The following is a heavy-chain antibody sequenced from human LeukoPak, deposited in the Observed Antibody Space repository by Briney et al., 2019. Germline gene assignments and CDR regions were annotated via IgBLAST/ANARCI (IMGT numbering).Heavy chain of an antibody. CDR3: ARGGFSSGNSGYYYYMDV. Sequence: SETLSLTCAVYGGSFSGYYWSWIRQPPGKGLEWIGEINHSGSANYNPSLKSRVTISVDTSKNQFSLKLSSVTAADTAVYYCARGGFSSGNSGYYYYMDVWGKGTTVTVSS. CDR2: INHSGSA. J-gene: IGHJ6*03. D-gene: IGHD6-19*01. V-gene: IGHV4-34*01. CDR1: GGSFSGYY.